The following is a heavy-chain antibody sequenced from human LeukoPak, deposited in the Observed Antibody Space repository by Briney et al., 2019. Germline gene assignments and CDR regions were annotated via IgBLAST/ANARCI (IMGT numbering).Heavy chain of an antibody. CDR3: ARDIVVVPAAIRGRWFDP. J-gene: IGHJ5*02. V-gene: IGHV4-59*12. Sequence: SETLSLTCTVSGGSISSYYWSWIRQPPGKGLEWIGYIYYSGSTNYNPSLKSRVAISVDTSKNQFSLKLSSVTAADTAVYYCARDIVVVPAAIRGRWFDPWGQGTLVTVSS. D-gene: IGHD2-2*01. CDR2: IYYSGST. CDR1: GGSISSYY.